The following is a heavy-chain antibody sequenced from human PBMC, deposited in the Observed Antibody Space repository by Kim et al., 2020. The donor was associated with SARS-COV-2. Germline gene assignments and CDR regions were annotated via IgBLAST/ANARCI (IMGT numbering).Heavy chain of an antibody. V-gene: IGHV1-3*01. CDR2: VDGGNGNT. Sequence: ASVKVSCKASGYTFHTYAMHWMRQAPGQRLEWMGWVDGGNGNTNSSQNFQGRVTITRDRSATTAYMELSSLRSEDTAVYYCAREETDSYGYRAFDYWGQGTPVTVSS. CDR3: AREETDSYGYRAFDY. J-gene: IGHJ4*02. CDR1: GYTFHTYA. D-gene: IGHD5-18*01.